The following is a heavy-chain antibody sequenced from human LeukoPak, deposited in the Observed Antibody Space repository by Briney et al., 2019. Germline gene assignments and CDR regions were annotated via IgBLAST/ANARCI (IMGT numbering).Heavy chain of an antibody. D-gene: IGHD3-22*01. CDR1: GITLTNYG. CDR2: IGDSGGST. J-gene: IGHJ4*02. V-gene: IGHV3-23*01. Sequence: GGSLRLSCAVSGITLTNYGMSWVRQAPGKGLEWVAGIGDSGGSTNYADSVKGRFTISRDNPKNTLYLQMNSLRAEDTAVYFCAKRGVVIRVILVGFHKEAYYFDSWGQGALVTVSS. CDR3: AKRGVVIRVILVGFHKEAYYFDS.